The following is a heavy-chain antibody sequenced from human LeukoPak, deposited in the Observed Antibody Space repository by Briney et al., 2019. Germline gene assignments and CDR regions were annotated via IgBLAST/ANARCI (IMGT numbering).Heavy chain of an antibody. CDR1: GGSFSDSY. J-gene: IGHJ4*02. D-gene: IGHD3-22*01. CDR2: IDHSGST. V-gene: IGHV4-34*01. Sequence: SETLSLTCAVYGGSFSDSYWSWIRQPPGKGLEWIGEIDHSGSTNYNPSLKSRVTISIDTSKNQFSLKLSSVTAADTAVYYCARIIVGDSSGYYYEGDYWGQGTLVTVSS. CDR3: ARIIVGDSSGYYYEGDY.